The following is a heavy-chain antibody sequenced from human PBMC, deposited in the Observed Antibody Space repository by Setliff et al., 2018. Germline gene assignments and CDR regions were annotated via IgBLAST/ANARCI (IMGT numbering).Heavy chain of an antibody. CDR3: ARDKGYDSSGYYFYYYYYMDV. D-gene: IGHD3-22*01. V-gene: IGHV1-3*01. Sequence: ASVKVSCKASGYTFTDYAMYWVRQAPGQRLEWMGWINPGNGNTKYSQKFQGRVTITRDTSASTAYMELSSLRSEDTAVYYCARDKGYDSSGYYFYYYYYMDVWGKGTTVTVSS. J-gene: IGHJ6*03. CDR1: GYTFTDYA. CDR2: INPGNGNT.